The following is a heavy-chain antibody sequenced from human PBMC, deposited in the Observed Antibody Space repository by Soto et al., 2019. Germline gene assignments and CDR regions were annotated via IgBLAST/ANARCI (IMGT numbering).Heavy chain of an antibody. Sequence: GASVKVSCKASGYTFTSYYMHWVRQAPGQGLEWMGIINPSGGSTSYARKFQGRVTMTRDTSTSTVYMELSSLRSEDTAVYYCARDSVVRGVSAGMDVWGQGTTVPVSS. CDR2: INPSGGST. J-gene: IGHJ6*02. CDR3: ARDSVVRGVSAGMDV. V-gene: IGHV1-46*01. CDR1: GYTFTSYY. D-gene: IGHD3-10*01.